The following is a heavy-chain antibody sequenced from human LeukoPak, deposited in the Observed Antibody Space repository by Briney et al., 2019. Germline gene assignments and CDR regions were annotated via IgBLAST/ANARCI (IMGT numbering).Heavy chain of an antibody. CDR2: IRQDGSVQ. D-gene: IGHD1/OR15-1a*01. J-gene: IGHJ4*02. CDR1: GFTFSSYW. V-gene: IGHV3-7*01. CDR3: LVTTRSRGFDY. Sequence: GGSLRLSCAASGFTFSSYWMSWVRQAPGKGLEWVANIRQDGSVQNYVDSVKGRFTISRDNPKTSVYLQMSSLRAEDTAVYYCLVTTRSRGFDYWGQGTLVTVSS.